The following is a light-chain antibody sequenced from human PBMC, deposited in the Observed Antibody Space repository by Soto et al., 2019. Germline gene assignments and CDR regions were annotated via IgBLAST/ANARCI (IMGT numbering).Light chain of an antibody. V-gene: IGKV1-5*03. CDR3: QQYNSYSIT. CDR2: KAS. J-gene: IGKJ5*01. Sequence: DIQMTQSPSTLSASVGDRVTITCRASQSISSWLAWYQQKPGKAPKLLIYKASSLESGVPSRFSGSGSGTEFTLTISSLQPDGFATYYCQQYNSYSITFGQGTRLEI. CDR1: QSISSW.